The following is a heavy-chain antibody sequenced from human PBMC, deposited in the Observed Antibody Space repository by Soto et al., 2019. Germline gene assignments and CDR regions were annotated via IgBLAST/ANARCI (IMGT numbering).Heavy chain of an antibody. D-gene: IGHD2-15*01. Sequence: QVQLVESGGGVVQPGRSLRLSCAASGFIFNEYGMHWVRQAPGKGLEWVAVIWYDGSNKYYADSVKGRFTFSRDNSNNTMSLQMNSLRVEHTAVYNCARWGCSGSNCNLNQRSFDLWGQGTLVTVSS. J-gene: IGHJ4*02. CDR2: IWYDGSNK. V-gene: IGHV3-33*03. CDR3: ARWGCSGSNCNLNQRSFDL. CDR1: GFIFNEYG.